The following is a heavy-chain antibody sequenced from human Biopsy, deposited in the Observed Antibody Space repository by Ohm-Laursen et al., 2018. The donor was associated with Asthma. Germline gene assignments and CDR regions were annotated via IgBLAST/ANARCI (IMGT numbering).Heavy chain of an antibody. CDR1: GFAVSRDY. CDR3: ARISRLGYNSLDYGMDV. Sequence: SLGLSCTASGFAVSRDYMFWVRQAPGKGLEWVSVIYSGGTSHTADSVRGRFTISRDFSKNTLYLQMNNLRAEDTAVYHCARISRLGYNSLDYGMDVWGQGTTVTVSS. CDR2: IYSGGTS. D-gene: IGHD5-24*01. V-gene: IGHV3-53*01. J-gene: IGHJ6*02.